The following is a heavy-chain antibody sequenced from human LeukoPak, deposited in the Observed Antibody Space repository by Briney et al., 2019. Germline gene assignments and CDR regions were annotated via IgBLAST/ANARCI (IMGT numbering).Heavy chain of an antibody. Sequence: GGSLRLSCAASGFTFSTYWMNWVRQAPGKGLEWVASIKKDGSETYYVDSVKGRFTISRDNTENSLYLQMNSLRAEDTAVYYCAREPRYSSSWYGTGDDYWGQGTLVTVSS. CDR3: AREPRYSSSWYGTGDDY. V-gene: IGHV3-7*01. D-gene: IGHD6-13*01. CDR1: GFTFSTYW. CDR2: IKKDGSET. J-gene: IGHJ4*02.